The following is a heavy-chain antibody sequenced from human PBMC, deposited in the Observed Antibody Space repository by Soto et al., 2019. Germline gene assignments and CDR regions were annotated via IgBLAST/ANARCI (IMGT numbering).Heavy chain of an antibody. CDR1: GYTFTSYG. J-gene: IGHJ5*02. D-gene: IGHD6-13*01. V-gene: IGHV1-18*01. CDR3: ARDKDAGYSNWFDP. Sequence: ASVKVSCKASGYTFTSYGIICVRQAPGQGLEWMGWISAYNGNTNYAQKLQGRVTMTTDTSTSTAYMELRSLRSDDTAVYYCARDKDAGYSNWFDPWGQGTLVTVSS. CDR2: ISAYNGNT.